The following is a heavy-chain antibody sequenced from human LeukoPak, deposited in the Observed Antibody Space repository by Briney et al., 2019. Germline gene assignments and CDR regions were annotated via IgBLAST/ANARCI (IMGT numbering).Heavy chain of an antibody. D-gene: IGHD1-14*01. J-gene: IGHJ6*03. CDR1: GFTFSSYW. CDR2: IKQDGSEK. Sequence: EGSLRLSCAASGFTFSSYWMSWVRQAPGKGLEWVANIKQDGSEKYYVDSVKGRFTISRDNAKDSLYLQMNSLRDEDTAVHFCARVRRAKRQNRYYFYYYMDVWGKGTTVTVSS. CDR3: ARVRRAKRQNRYYFYYYMDV. V-gene: IGHV3-7*01.